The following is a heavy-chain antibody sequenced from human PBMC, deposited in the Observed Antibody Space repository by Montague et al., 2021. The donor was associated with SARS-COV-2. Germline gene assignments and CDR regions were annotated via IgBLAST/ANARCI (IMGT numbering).Heavy chain of an antibody. CDR1: GGSISSYH. Sequence: SETLSLTCSASGGSISSYHWSWIRQSPGKGLEWIGYIFHSGITDYNPSLKSRVTISVDMSKSQFSLQLNSVTAADSAVYYCARTEYNWNDWFDPWGQGTLVTVSS. CDR3: ARTEYNWNDWFDP. V-gene: IGHV4-59*13. CDR2: IFHSGIT. J-gene: IGHJ5*02. D-gene: IGHD1-20*01.